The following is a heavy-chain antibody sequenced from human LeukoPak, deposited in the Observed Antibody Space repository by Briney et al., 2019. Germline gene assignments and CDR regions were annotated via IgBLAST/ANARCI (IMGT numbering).Heavy chain of an antibody. Sequence: PGGSLRLSCAASGFTFSSYAMHWVRQAPGKGLEWVAVISYDGSNKYYADSVKGRFTISRDNSKNTLYLQMNSLRAEDTAVYYCASNYGSSGYGHDYWGQGTLVTVSS. CDR1: GFTFSSYA. CDR2: ISYDGSNK. J-gene: IGHJ4*02. V-gene: IGHV3-30-3*01. CDR3: ASNYGSSGYGHDY. D-gene: IGHD3-22*01.